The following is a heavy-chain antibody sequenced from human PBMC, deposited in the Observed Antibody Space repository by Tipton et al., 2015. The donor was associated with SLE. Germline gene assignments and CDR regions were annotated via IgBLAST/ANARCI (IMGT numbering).Heavy chain of an antibody. J-gene: IGHJ1*01. Sequence: QLVQSGAEVKKPGESLKISCKGSGYSFTSYWIGWVRQMPGKGLEWMGIIYPGDPDTRYSPSFQGQVTISADKSISTAYLQWSSLKASDTAMYYCASARYSYDSSGTAEYFQHWGQGTLVTVSS. V-gene: IGHV5-51*01. CDR3: ASARYSYDSSGTAEYFQH. CDR1: GYSFTSYW. CDR2: IYPGDPDT. D-gene: IGHD3-22*01.